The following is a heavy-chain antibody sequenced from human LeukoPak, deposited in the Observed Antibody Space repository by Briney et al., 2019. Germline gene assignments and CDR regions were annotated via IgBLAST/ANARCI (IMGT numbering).Heavy chain of an antibody. V-gene: IGHV4-34*01. Sequence: SETLSLTCAVYGGSFSGYYWSWIRQPPGKGLEWIGEINHSGSTNYNPSLKSRVTTSVDTSKNQFSLKLSSVTAADTAVYYCASRYYGSGSYGSGNWFDPWGQGTLVTVSS. CDR3: ASRYYGSGSYGSGNWFDP. D-gene: IGHD3-10*01. CDR1: GGSFSGYY. J-gene: IGHJ5*02. CDR2: INHSGST.